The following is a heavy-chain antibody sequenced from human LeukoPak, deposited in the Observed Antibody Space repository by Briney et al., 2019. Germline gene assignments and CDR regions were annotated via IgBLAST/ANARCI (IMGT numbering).Heavy chain of an antibody. CDR3: ARADIVVVPAASKSQFADY. D-gene: IGHD2-2*01. V-gene: IGHV1-18*01. CDR1: GYSFNNYG. Sequence: ASVKVSCKAAGYSFNNYGIAWVRQAPGQGLGWMGWISAYNGNTNYAQKLQGRVTMTTDTSTSTAYMELRSLRSDDTAVYYCARADIVVVPAASKSQFADYWGQGTLVTVSS. CDR2: ISAYNGNT. J-gene: IGHJ4*02.